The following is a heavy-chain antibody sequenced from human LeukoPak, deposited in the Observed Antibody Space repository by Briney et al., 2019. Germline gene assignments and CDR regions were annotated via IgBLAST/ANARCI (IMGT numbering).Heavy chain of an antibody. CDR2: IYSGGST. CDR1: GFTVSSNY. Sequence: GGSLRLSCAASGFTVSSNYMSWVRQAPGKGLDWVSVIYSGGSTYYADSVKGRFTISRDNSKNTLYLQMNSLRAEDTAVYYCARGYSSSWWDFDYWGQGTLVTVSS. D-gene: IGHD6-13*01. J-gene: IGHJ4*02. V-gene: IGHV3-53*01. CDR3: ARGYSSSWWDFDY.